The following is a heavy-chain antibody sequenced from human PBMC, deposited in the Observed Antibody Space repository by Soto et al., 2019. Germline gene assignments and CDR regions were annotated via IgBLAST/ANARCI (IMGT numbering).Heavy chain of an antibody. CDR1: GGTFSSYA. J-gene: IGHJ6*02. Sequence: QVQLVQSGAEVKKPWSSVKVSCKASGGTFSSYAISWVRQAPGQGLEWMGGIIPIFGTANYAQKFQGRVTITADKSTSTAYMELSSLRSEDTAVYYCARDQGGTSSSSQPYGMDVWGQGTTVTVSS. CDR3: ARDQGGTSSSSQPYGMDV. CDR2: IIPIFGTA. V-gene: IGHV1-69*06. D-gene: IGHD6-6*01.